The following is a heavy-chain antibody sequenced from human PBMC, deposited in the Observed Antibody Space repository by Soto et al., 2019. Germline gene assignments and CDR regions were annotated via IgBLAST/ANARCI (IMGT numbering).Heavy chain of an antibody. CDR3: ASKDLDGSGSYYNPSPYYGMDV. V-gene: IGHV1-69*06. J-gene: IGHJ6*01. CDR1: GYTLTSYV. CDR2: IIPIFGTA. Sequence: VRVSCKSYGYTLTSYVIYWLLQAPGQMLELMVLIIPIFGTANYAQKFQCRVTITADKSTRTAYMELSRLRSEDTAVYYCASKDLDGSGSYYNPSPYYGMDVWGQGTKVTVSS. D-gene: IGHD3-10*01.